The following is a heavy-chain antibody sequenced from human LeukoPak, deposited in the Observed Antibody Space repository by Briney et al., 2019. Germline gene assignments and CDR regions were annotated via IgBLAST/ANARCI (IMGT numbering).Heavy chain of an antibody. CDR3: AKGIVGYYYGSGSRVGFDY. J-gene: IGHJ4*02. D-gene: IGHD3-10*01. Sequence: GGSLRLSCAASGFTFSSYAMSWVRQAPGKGLEWVSAISGSGGSTYYADSVKGRFTISRDNSKDTLYLQMNSLRAEDTAVYYCAKGIVGYYYGSGSRVGFDYWGQGTLVTVSS. CDR1: GFTFSSYA. V-gene: IGHV3-23*01. CDR2: ISGSGGST.